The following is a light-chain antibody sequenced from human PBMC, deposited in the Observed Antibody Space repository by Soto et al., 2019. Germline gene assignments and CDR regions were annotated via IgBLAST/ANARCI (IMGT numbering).Light chain of an antibody. J-gene: IGKJ1*01. CDR3: QQYNNWPTWT. CDR1: QSVSSN. Sequence: EIVMTQSPATLSVSPGERATLSCRASQSVSSNLAWYQQKPGQAPRLLIYGASTRATGIAVRFSGSGSGTEFTLNISSLPSEDVAVYACQQYNNWPTWTFGQGTKVEIK. V-gene: IGKV3-15*01. CDR2: GAS.